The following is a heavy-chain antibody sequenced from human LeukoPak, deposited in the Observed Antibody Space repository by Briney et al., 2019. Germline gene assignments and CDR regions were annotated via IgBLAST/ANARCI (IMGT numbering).Heavy chain of an antibody. V-gene: IGHV4-61*05. CDR3: ARSTGYQLLEGYFYYMDV. Sequence: SETLSLTCTVSGGSISGSSYYWGWIRQPPGKGLEWIGYIHYSGSTNYNPSLKSRVTIPVDTSKNQFSLKLSSVTAADTAVYYCARSTGYQLLEGYFYYMDVWGKGTTVTVSS. CDR1: GGSISGSSYY. J-gene: IGHJ6*03. CDR2: IHYSGST. D-gene: IGHD2-2*01.